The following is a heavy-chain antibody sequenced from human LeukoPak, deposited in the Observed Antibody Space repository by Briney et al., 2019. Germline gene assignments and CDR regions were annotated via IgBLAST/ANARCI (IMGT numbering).Heavy chain of an antibody. CDR3: AKLRVVRGVFDY. Sequence: GGSLRLSCAASGFTFSSYEMNWVRQAPGKGLEWVSYISSSGSTIYYADSVKGRFTISRDNAKNSLYLQMNSLRAEDTAVYYCAKLRVVRGVFDYWGQGTLVTVSS. CDR2: ISSSGSTI. J-gene: IGHJ4*02. D-gene: IGHD3-10*01. V-gene: IGHV3-48*03. CDR1: GFTFSSYE.